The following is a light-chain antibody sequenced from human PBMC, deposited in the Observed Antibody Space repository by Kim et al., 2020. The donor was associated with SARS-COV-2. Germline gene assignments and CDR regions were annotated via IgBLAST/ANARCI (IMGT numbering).Light chain of an antibody. J-gene: IGKJ2*01. V-gene: IGKV3-15*01. CDR1: QSVSSN. CDR2: GAS. Sequence: SVSPGDRATLPCRASQSVSSNLAWYQQKPGQAPRLLIYGASTRATGIPARFSGSGSGTEFTLTISSLQSEDFAVYYCQQYNNWPLTFGQGTKLEI. CDR3: QQYNNWPLT.